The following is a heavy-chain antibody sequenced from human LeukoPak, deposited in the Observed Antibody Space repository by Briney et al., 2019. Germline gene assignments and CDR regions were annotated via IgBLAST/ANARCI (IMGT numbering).Heavy chain of an antibody. CDR1: GGSFSGYY. D-gene: IGHD3-10*01. CDR2: INHSVST. Sequence: PSETLTLTCAVYGGSFSGYYWSWIRQPPGKGLEWIGEINHSVSTNYNPSLKSRVTISVDTSKNQFSLKLSSVTAADTAVYYCARGRPMWFGKEYFHHWGQGTLVTVSS. J-gene: IGHJ1*01. V-gene: IGHV4-34*01. CDR3: ARGRPMWFGKEYFHH.